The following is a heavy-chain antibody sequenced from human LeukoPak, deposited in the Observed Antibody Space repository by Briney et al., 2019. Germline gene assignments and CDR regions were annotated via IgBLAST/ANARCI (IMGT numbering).Heavy chain of an antibody. CDR1: GFTFSTFW. CDR3: ARGSNYSSSWYVDY. J-gene: IGHJ4*02. V-gene: IGHV3-74*01. D-gene: IGHD6-13*01. CDR2: MNSEGSTT. Sequence: GGSLRLSCAASGFTFSTFWMHWVRRAPGKGPVWVSSMNSEGSTTTYADSVKGRFTISRDNARNTLYLQMNSLRVDDTAVYYCARGSNYSSSWYVDYWGQGTLVTVSS.